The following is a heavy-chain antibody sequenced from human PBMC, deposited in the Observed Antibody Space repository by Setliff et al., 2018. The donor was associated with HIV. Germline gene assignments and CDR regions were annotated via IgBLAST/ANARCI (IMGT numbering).Heavy chain of an antibody. CDR1: GYTFTSYG. J-gene: IGHJ3*02. Sequence: SVKVSCKASGYTFTSYGISWVRQAPGQGLEWMGGIIPIFGTANYAQKFQGRVTITTDESTSTAYMELSSLRSEDTAVYYCARACRDGYNFLAFDIWGQGTMVTVSS. D-gene: IGHD5-12*01. V-gene: IGHV1-69*05. CDR3: ARACRDGYNFLAFDI. CDR2: IIPIFGTA.